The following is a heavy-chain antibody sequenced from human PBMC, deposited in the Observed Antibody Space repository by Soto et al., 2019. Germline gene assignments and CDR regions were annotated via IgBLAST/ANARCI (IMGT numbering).Heavy chain of an antibody. D-gene: IGHD5-18*01. CDR3: ASRGWGYSYGYGY. CDR2: INHSGST. J-gene: IGHJ4*02. CDR1: GGSFSGYY. Sequence: QVQLQQWGAGLLKPSETLSLTCAVYGGSFSGYYWSWIRQPPGKGLEWIGEINHSGSTNYNPSLKSRVTISVDTSKNQCSLQLSSVTAADTAVYYCASRGWGYSYGYGYWGQGTLVTVSS. V-gene: IGHV4-34*01.